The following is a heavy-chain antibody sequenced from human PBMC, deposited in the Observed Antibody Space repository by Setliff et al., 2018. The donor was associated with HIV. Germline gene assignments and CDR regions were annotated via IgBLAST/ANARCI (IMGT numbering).Heavy chain of an antibody. CDR3: ARGGTVSADFDS. J-gene: IGHJ4*02. D-gene: IGHD6-19*01. V-gene: IGHV4-39*07. CDR1: GNSIRTGAYY. CDR2: IYYSGSA. Sequence: KTSETLSLTCTVSGNSIRTGAYYWGWIRQPPGKSLQYIGSIYYSGSAFYNPSLKSRVSMSIDTSKNQFSLRLNSVTTADTAVYFCARGGTVSADFDSWGQGTLVTVSS.